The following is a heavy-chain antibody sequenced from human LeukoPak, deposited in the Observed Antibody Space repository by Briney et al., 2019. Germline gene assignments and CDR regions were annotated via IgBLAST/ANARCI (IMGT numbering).Heavy chain of an antibody. V-gene: IGHV4-31*03. D-gene: IGHD2-8*01. Sequence: SETLSLTCTVSGGSISSGGYYWSWIRQHPGKGLEWIGYIYYSGSTYYNPSLKSRVTISVDTSKNQFSLKLSSVTAADTAVYYCARDERYCTNGVCYSYYGMDVWAKGPRSPSP. J-gene: IGHJ6*02. CDR3: ARDERYCTNGVCYSYYGMDV. CDR1: GGSISSGGYY. CDR2: IYYSGST.